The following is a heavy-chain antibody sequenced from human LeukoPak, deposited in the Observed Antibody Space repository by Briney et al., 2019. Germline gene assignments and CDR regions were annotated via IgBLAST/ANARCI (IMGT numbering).Heavy chain of an antibody. V-gene: IGHV4-34*01. J-gene: IGHJ4*02. D-gene: IGHD3-22*01. CDR2: INHSGST. CDR3: ARGRYYYDSSGYYYLVYYFDY. CDR1: GGSFSGYY. Sequence: SETLTLTCAVHGGSFSGYYWSWIRQPPGKGLEWIGEINHSGSTNYNPSLKSRVTISVDTSKNQFSLKLSSVTAADTAVYYCARGRYYYDSSGYYYLVYYFDYWGQGTLVTVSS.